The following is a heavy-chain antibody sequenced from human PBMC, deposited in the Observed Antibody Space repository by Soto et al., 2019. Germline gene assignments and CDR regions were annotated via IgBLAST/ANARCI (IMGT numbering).Heavy chain of an antibody. CDR3: ARDLGIVATNLIYYYYYGMDV. CDR2: IIPIFGTA. CDR1: GGTFSSYA. D-gene: IGHD5-12*01. V-gene: IGHV1-69*13. J-gene: IGHJ6*02. Sequence: SVKVSCKASGGTFSSYAISWVRQAPGQGLEWMGGIIPIFGTANYPQKFQGRVTITADESTSTAYMELSSLRSEDTAVYYCARDLGIVATNLIYYYYYGMDVWGQGTTVTVSS.